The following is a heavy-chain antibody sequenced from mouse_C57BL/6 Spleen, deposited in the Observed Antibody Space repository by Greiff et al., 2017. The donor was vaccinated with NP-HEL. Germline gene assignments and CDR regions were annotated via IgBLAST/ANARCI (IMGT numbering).Heavy chain of an antibody. J-gene: IGHJ2*01. CDR3: TTWVVTDY. CDR1: GFNIKDYY. Sequence: VQLQQSGAELVRPGASVKLSCTASGFNIKDYYMHWVKQRPEQGLEWIGRIDPEDGDTEYAPKFQGKATMTADTSSSTAYLQLNSLTSEDTAVYYCTTWVVTDYWGQGTTLTVSS. CDR2: IDPEDGDT. D-gene: IGHD2-2*01. V-gene: IGHV14-1*01.